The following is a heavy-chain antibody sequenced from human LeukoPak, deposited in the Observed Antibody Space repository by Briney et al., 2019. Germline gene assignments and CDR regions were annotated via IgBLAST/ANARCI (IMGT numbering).Heavy chain of an antibody. CDR1: GGSISSGDYY. CDR2: IYYSGST. D-gene: IGHD3-10*01. CDR3: AREGGFGEFQNDRLNWFDP. J-gene: IGHJ5*02. V-gene: IGHV4-30-4*01. Sequence: SQTLSLTCTVSGGSISSGDYYWSWIRQPPGKGLEWIGYIYYSGSTYYNPSLKSRVTISVDTSKNQFSLKLSSVTAADTAVYYCAREGGFGEFQNDRLNWFDPWGQGTLVTVSS.